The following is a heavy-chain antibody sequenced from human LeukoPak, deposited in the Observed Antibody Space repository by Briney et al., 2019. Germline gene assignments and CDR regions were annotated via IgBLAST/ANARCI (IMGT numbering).Heavy chain of an antibody. CDR3: LCDFWSGYYGNWFDP. CDR2: IRSKAYGGTT. J-gene: IGHJ5*02. V-gene: IGHV3-49*04. Sequence: GGSLRLSCTASGFTFGDYAMSWVRQAPGKGLEWVGFIRSKAYGGTTEYAASVKCRFTISRDDSKSIAYLQMNSLKTEDTAVYYCLCDFWSGYYGNWFDPWGQGTLVTVSS. CDR1: GFTFGDYA. D-gene: IGHD3-3*01.